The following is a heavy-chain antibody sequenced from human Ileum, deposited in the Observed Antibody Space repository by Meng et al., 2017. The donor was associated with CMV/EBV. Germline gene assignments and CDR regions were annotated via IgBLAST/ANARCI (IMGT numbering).Heavy chain of an antibody. D-gene: IGHD6-6*01. CDR1: GFSFSTHA. J-gene: IGHJ4*02. Sequence: GESLKISCEGSGFSFSTHAMYWVRRAPGKGLECVSGVSKSGATTYYSDSVKGRFTISRDNAKSTLFLEMNSLRAEDTATYFCAKAPPTSDISARHFHSWGQGTLVTVSS. V-gene: IGHV3-23*01. CDR3: AKAPPTSDISARHFHS. CDR2: VSKSGATT.